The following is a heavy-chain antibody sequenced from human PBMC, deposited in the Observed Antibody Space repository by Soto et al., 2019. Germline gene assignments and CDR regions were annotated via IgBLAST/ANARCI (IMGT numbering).Heavy chain of an antibody. CDR1: GGSISSSSYY. CDR3: ASSYGNAWYTY. V-gene: IGHV4-39*01. J-gene: IGHJ4*02. D-gene: IGHD6-13*01. CDR2: IYYSGST. Sequence: SETLSLTCTVSGGSISSSSYYWGWIRQPPGKGLEWIGSIYYSGSTYYNPSLKSRLTISVDTSKNQFSLKLSSVTAADTAVYYCASSYGNAWYTYWGQGTQVTVSS.